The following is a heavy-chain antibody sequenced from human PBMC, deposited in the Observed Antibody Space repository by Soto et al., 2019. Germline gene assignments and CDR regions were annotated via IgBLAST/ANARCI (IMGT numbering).Heavy chain of an antibody. D-gene: IGHD5-12*01. J-gene: IGHJ6*02. Sequence: SETLSLTCAVSGGSISSGGYSWSWIRQPPGKGLEWIGYIYHSGSTYYNPSLKSRVTISVDRSKNQFSLKLNSVTAADTAVYYCARGLVADYYGMDVWGQGTTVT. CDR1: GGSISSGGYS. V-gene: IGHV4-30-2*01. CDR2: IYHSGST. CDR3: ARGLVADYYGMDV.